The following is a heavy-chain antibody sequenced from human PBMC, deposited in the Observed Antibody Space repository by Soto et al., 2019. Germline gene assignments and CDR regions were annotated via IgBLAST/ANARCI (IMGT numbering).Heavy chain of an antibody. D-gene: IGHD2-2*01. CDR1: GCNFVDHD. V-gene: IGHV3-72*01. CDR3: GRGGCSSTSCIDY. J-gene: IGHJ4*02. Sequence: GRPMRLSCGASGCNFVDHDMGRVRQDTGKGLEWVGRIRNKANGYTAEYAASVKGRFIISRDDSTNSLYLQMNSLKTEDTAVYYCGRGGCSSTSCIDYWGQGTLVTVSS. CDR2: IRNKANGYTA.